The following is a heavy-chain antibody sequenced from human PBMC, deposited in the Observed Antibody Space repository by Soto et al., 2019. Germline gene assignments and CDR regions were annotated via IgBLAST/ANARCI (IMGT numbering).Heavy chain of an antibody. V-gene: IGHV3-53*01. CDR1: GFTVSNNY. Sequence: EVQLVESGGGLIQPGGSLRLSCAVSGFTVSNNYMSWVRQAPGKGLEGVSVIYSGGYTAYGDSVKGRFTISRDNSKNTIKSQKKRRNAHDAGVFLGATHAGGGGYWGQGTLVTVSS. CDR3: ATHAGGGGY. CDR2: IYSGGYT. J-gene: IGHJ4*02. D-gene: IGHD3-10*01.